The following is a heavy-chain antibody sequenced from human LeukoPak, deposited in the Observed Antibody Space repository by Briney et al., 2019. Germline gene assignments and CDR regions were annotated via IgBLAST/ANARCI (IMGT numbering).Heavy chain of an antibody. D-gene: IGHD3-10*01. CDR2: INPNSGGT. CDR1: GYTFTGYY. CDR3: ARNYYGSGKNYYSMDV. V-gene: IGHV1-2*02. Sequence: GASVKVSCKASGYTFTGYYMHWVRQAPGQGLEWMGWINPNSGGTNYAQKFQGRVTMTRDTSISTAYMELSRLRSDDTAVYYCARNYYGSGKNYYSMDVWGKGTTVTISS. J-gene: IGHJ6*03.